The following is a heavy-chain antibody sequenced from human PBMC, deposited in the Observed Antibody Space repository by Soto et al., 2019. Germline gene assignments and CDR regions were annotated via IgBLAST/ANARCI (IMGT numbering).Heavy chain of an antibody. J-gene: IGHJ4*02. CDR1: GFTFSNAW. CDR3: TTDQLPSYYYDSSGYYYLPWDY. CDR2: IKSKTDGGTT. Sequence: GGSLRLSCAASGFTFSNAWMNWVRQAPGKGLEWVGRIKSKTDGGTTDYAAPVKGRFTISRDDSKNTLYLQMNSLKTEDTAVYYCTTDQLPSYYYDSSGYYYLPWDYWGQGTLVTVSS. D-gene: IGHD3-22*01. V-gene: IGHV3-15*07.